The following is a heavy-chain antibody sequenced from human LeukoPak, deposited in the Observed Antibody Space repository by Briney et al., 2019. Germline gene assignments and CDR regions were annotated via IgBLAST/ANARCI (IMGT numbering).Heavy chain of an antibody. CDR1: GFSFSSYT. V-gene: IGHV3-23*01. D-gene: IGHD2-2*01. Sequence: GGSLRLSCAVSGFSFSSYTMSWFRQAPGKGLEWVSAISGSGGSTYYADCVKGRFTISRDNSKNTLFLQMNSLRAEDTAVYYCAKDLGYCSSFSCPFDYWGQGTLVTVSS. CDR2: ISGSGGST. J-gene: IGHJ4*02. CDR3: AKDLGYCSSFSCPFDY.